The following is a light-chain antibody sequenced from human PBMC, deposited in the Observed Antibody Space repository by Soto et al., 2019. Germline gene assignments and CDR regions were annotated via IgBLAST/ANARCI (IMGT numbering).Light chain of an antibody. CDR3: SSYACGDSFGVI. J-gene: IGLJ2*01. Sequence: QSVLTHPPSASGSPGPSVTISCTGTSSDIGAYNYVSWYQQYPGKVPKLMIYDVSTRPSGVPDRFSGSKSGNTASLTVSGSRADDEAVDHCSSYACGDSFGVIFGGGTKLTVL. CDR2: DVS. CDR1: SSDIGAYNY. V-gene: IGLV2-8*01.